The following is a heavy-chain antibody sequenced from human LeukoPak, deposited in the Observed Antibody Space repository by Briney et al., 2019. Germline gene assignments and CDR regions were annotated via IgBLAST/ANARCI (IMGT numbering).Heavy chain of an antibody. CDR2: INPNSGDT. CDR1: GYTFTGYY. D-gene: IGHD1-26*01. J-gene: IGHJ3*02. Sequence: ASVKVSCKASGYTFTGYYMHWVRQAPGQGLEWMGWINPNSGDTNYAQKFQGRVTMTRDTSISTAYMELSRLRSDDTAVYYCARVVGATGYDAFDIWGQGTMVTVSS. CDR3: ARVVGATGYDAFDI. V-gene: IGHV1-2*02.